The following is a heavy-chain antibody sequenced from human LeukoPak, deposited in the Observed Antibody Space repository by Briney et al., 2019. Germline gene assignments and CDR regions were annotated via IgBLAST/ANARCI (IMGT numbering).Heavy chain of an antibody. CDR3: ARKGVYSSSYTNFDY. CDR2: ISNNAGST. CDR1: GFTFSSYA. D-gene: IGHD6-6*01. J-gene: IGHJ4*02. Sequence: PGGSLRLSCAASGFTFSSYAMTWVRQVPGKGLEWVSTISNNAGSTYYAESVKGRFTISRDNSKSTLYLQMNSLRVEDTAVYYCARKGVYSSSYTNFDYWGQGTLVTVSS. V-gene: IGHV3-23*01.